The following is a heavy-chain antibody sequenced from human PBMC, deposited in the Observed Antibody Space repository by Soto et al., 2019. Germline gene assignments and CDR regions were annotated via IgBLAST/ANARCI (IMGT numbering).Heavy chain of an antibody. CDR2: VAGVNGRT. Sequence: ASVKVSCKASGYNFISYSMHWVRQAPRLGLEWVGWVAGVNGRTKYSQTFQGRVTLTRDTSASTGYMELTSLRSEDTAVYYCARGIRWSGADIYGTDYIDSWGQGTRVTVSS. CDR1: GYNFISYS. CDR3: ARGIRWSGADIYGTDYIDS. V-gene: IGHV1-3*01. J-gene: IGHJ4*02. D-gene: IGHD4-17*01.